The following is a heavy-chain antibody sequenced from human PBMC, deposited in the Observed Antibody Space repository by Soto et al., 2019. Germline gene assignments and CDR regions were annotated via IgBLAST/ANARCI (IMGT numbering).Heavy chain of an antibody. CDR3: ARGGTAAGDFDY. V-gene: IGHV1-2*04. CDR1: GYTFTGYY. D-gene: IGHD6-13*01. J-gene: IGHJ4*02. CDR2: INPNSGGT. Sequence: KVSCKASGYTFTGYYMHWVRQAPGQGLEWMGWINPNSGGTNYAQKFQGWVAVTRDTSISTAYMELSRLRSDDTAVYYCARGGTAAGDFDYWGQGTLVTVSS.